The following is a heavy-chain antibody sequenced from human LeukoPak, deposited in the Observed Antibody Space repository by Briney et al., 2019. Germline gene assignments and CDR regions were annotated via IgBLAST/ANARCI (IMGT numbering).Heavy chain of an antibody. CDR3: ARGADPKYSGYQDFDY. Sequence: XIYHSGSTYYNPSLKSRVTISVDRSKNQFSLKLSSVTAADTAVYYCARGADPKYSGYQDFDYWGQGTLVTVSS. J-gene: IGHJ4*02. D-gene: IGHD5-12*01. V-gene: IGHV4-30-2*01. CDR2: IYHSGST.